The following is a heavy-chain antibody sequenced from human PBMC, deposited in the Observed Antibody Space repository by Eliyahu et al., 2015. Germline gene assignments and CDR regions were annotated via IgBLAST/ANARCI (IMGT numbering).Heavy chain of an antibody. Sequence: QVQLVESGGGVXQPGRSLRLSCAAXGFXFSDFAMHWVRQAPGKGLEWVAIIWYDGSNQYYADSVKGRSTISRDNSKNTVYLQMNNLRAEDTAIYYCAKXEGYSGNWLDHWGQGTLVTVSS. J-gene: IGHJ5*02. V-gene: IGHV3-33*06. D-gene: IGHD5-12*01. CDR2: IWYDGSNQ. CDR1: GFXFSDFA. CDR3: AKXEGYSGNWLDH.